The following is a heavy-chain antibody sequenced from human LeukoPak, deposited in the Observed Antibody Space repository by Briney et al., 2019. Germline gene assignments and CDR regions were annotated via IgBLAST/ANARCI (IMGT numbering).Heavy chain of an antibody. D-gene: IGHD5-12*01. CDR2: IIPIFGIA. CDR1: GGTFSSYA. V-gene: IGHV1-69*04. CDR3: ARRGRNSGYDF. Sequence: SVKVSCKASGGTFSSYAISWVRQAPGQGLEWMGRIIPIFGIANYAQKFQGRVTITADKSTSAAYMELSSLRSEDTAVYYCARRGRNSGYDFWGQGTLVTVSS. J-gene: IGHJ4*02.